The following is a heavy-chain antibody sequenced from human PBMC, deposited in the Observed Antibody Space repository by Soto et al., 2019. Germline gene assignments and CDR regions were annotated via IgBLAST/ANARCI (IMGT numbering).Heavy chain of an antibody. J-gene: IGHJ4*02. D-gene: IGHD3-16*01. CDR2: ISSSSSYI. CDR3: ARDYGGFGGRATIDY. Sequence: VVSLRLSCAASGFTFSSYSMNWVRQAPGKGLEWVSSISSSSSYIYYADSVKGRFTISRDNAKNSLYLQMNSLRAEDTAVYYCARDYGGFGGRATIDYWGQGNLVTVYS. CDR1: GFTFSSYS. V-gene: IGHV3-21*01.